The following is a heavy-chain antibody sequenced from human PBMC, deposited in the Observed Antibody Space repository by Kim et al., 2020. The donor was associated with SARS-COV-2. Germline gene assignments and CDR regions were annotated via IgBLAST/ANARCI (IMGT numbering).Heavy chain of an antibody. J-gene: IGHJ4*02. D-gene: IGHD1-26*01. CDR2: IGGDEKA. CDR3: AKDIWDLSGNDY. CDR1: GFTFTPNA. Sequence: GGSLRLSCAASGFTFTPNAMNWVRQAPGKGLEWVSGIGGDEKAYHADSVRGRFTISRDTSKNTLFLQMNSLRADDTAIYYCAKDIWDLSGNDYWGQGTLVTVSS. V-gene: IGHV3-23*01.